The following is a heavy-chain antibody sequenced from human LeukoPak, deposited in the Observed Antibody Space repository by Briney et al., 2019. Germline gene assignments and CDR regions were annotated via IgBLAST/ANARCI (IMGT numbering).Heavy chain of an antibody. CDR1: GYTFTSYG. D-gene: IGHD3-10*01. V-gene: IGHV1-18*01. Sequence: ASVKVSCKASGYTFTSYGISWVRQAPGQGLEWMGWISAYNGNTNYAQKLQGRVTMTTDTPTSTAYMELRSLRSDDTAVYYCARDRFTMVRGVIITGGFGYWGQGTLVTVSS. CDR2: ISAYNGNT. CDR3: ARDRFTMVRGVIITGGFGY. J-gene: IGHJ4*02.